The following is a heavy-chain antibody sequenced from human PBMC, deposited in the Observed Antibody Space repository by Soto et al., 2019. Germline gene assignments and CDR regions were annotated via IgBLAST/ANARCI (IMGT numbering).Heavy chain of an antibody. CDR2: VSDSGRT. J-gene: IGHJ6*02. Sequence: SETLSLTCTVSGDSLDYYYWSWIRQPPGKVLEWIGDVSDSGRTNYNPSLRSRVTISVDTSKNQFSLKLNSVTAADTAVYYCVRDSTTWFPYYGIDVWGQGTTVTVSS. V-gene: IGHV4-59*01. CDR1: GDSLDYYY. CDR3: VRDSTTWFPYYGIDV. D-gene: IGHD2-2*01.